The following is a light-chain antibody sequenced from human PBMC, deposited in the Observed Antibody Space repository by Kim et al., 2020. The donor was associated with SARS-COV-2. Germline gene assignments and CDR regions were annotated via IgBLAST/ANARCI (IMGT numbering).Light chain of an antibody. CDR1: QGIYNY. CDR3: QQYDTLPLT. Sequence: IQMPQSPSSLSASIGDRITITCQASQGIYNYLNWYQQEPGKAPKLLIYDASNLETGVPSRFSGSQSGTNFIFTISSLQPEDVATYYCQQYDTLPLTFGGGTKLEI. J-gene: IGKJ4*01. CDR2: DAS. V-gene: IGKV1-33*01.